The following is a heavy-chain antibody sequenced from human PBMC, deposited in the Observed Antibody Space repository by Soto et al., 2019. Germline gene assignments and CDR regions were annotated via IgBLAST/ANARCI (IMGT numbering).Heavy chain of an antibody. CDR3: ARDRRYSSSWGASDFDD. Sequence: GSSMEVSPKASGYTLSSYGFSWVRQAPGQRLEWMGWISASNGNTNYAQKLKGRVTMNTDKSTGTAYMELRSLRSDDTATYYCARDRRYSSSWGASDFDDWGQGTLVTVSS. CDR1: GYTLSSYG. CDR2: ISASNGNT. D-gene: IGHD6-13*01. V-gene: IGHV1-18*01. J-gene: IGHJ4*02.